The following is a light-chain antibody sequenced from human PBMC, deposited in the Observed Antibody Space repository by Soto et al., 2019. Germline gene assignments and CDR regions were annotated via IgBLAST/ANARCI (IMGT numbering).Light chain of an antibody. CDR3: HQYGSSLWT. Sequence: EIVLTQSPGTLSLSPGERATLSCRASQSVSSSYSAWYQQKPGQPPRLLIYGASNRATGVPDRFSGSGSGTDFTLTISRLEPEDGAVYFCHQYGSSLWTFGQGTKVEFK. CDR2: GAS. J-gene: IGKJ1*01. V-gene: IGKV3-20*01. CDR1: QSVSSSY.